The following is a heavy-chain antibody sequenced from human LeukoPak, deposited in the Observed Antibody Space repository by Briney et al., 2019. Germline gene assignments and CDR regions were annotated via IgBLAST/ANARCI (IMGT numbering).Heavy chain of an antibody. CDR1: GFTFSSYG. D-gene: IGHD3-9*01. CDR3: AKDLGPYDILTGCDY. CDR2: ISYDGSNK. V-gene: IGHV3-30*18. Sequence: PGRSLRLSCAASGFTFSSYGMHWVRQAPGKGLEWVAVISYDGSNKYYADSVKGRFTTSRDNSKNTLYLQMNSLRAEDTAVYYCAKDLGPYDILTGCDYWGQGTLVTVSS. J-gene: IGHJ4*02.